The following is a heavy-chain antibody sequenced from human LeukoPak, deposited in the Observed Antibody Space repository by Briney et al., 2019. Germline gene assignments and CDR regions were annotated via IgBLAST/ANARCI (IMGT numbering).Heavy chain of an antibody. D-gene: IGHD6-19*01. J-gene: IGHJ4*02. CDR3: ARGGPSRGSGFYYFDS. CDR1: GYTFTGYY. CDR2: INPNSGDT. Sequence: ASVKVSYKASGYTFTGYYIHWVRQAPGQGLEWMGWINPNSGDTHYAQKFKGRVTMTRDTSISTGYMELSRLTSDDTALYYCARGGPSRGSGFYYFDSWGQGTPATVSS. V-gene: IGHV1-2*02.